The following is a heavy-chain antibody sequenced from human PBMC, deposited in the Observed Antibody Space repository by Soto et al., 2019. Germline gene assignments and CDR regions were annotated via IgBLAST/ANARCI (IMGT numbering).Heavy chain of an antibody. J-gene: IGHJ5*02. Sequence: QVQLQESGPGLVKPSQTLSLTCTVSGGSISSGGYYWSWIRQHPGKGLEWIGYIFNSGSTYYNPSLRSRVTISLDTSKNQFSLKLSSVTAADTAVYYCARGYSNWVDPWGQGTLVTVSS. CDR1: GGSISSGGYY. V-gene: IGHV4-31*03. D-gene: IGHD4-4*01. CDR3: ARGYSNWVDP. CDR2: IFNSGST.